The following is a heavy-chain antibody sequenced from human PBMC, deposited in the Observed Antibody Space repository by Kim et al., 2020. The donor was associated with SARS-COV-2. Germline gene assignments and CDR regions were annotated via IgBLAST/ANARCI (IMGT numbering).Heavy chain of an antibody. V-gene: IGHV3-33*01. CDR1: GFTFSSYG. J-gene: IGHJ2*01. CDR2: IWYDGSNK. CDR3: ARVFLLGSSSGGYFDL. Sequence: GGSLRLSCAASGFTFSSYGMHWVRQAPGKGLEWVAVIWYDGSNKYYADSVKGRFTISRDNSKNTLYLQMNSLRAEDTAVYYCARVFLLGSSSGGYFDLWGRGTLVTVSS. D-gene: IGHD6-6*01.